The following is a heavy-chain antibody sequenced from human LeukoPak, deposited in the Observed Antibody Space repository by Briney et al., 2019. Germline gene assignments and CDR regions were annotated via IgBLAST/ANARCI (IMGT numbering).Heavy chain of an antibody. Sequence: PGGSLRLSSAASGFSSNKYAMRWVPQAPGQGLECVSALSGSGGSTYYADSVKGRFTISRDNSKNTLYLQMNSLSAEDTAVYYCAKDPSTADYYYYYMDVWGKGTTVTVSS. CDR1: GFSSNKYA. CDR2: LSGSGGST. J-gene: IGHJ6*03. V-gene: IGHV3-23*01. CDR3: AKDPSTADYYYYYMDV.